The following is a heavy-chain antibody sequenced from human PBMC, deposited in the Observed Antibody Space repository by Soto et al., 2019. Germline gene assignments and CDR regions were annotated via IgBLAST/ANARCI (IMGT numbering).Heavy chain of an antibody. Sequence: GGSLRLSCAASGFTFSCYWMSWVRQAPGKGLEWVANIKQDGSEKYYVDSVKGRFTISRDNAKNSLYLQMNSLRAEDTAVYYCARDQGWLQPYYFDYWGQGTLVTVSS. CDR2: IKQDGSEK. CDR1: GFTFSCYW. CDR3: ARDQGWLQPYYFDY. J-gene: IGHJ4*02. D-gene: IGHD5-12*01. V-gene: IGHV3-7*03.